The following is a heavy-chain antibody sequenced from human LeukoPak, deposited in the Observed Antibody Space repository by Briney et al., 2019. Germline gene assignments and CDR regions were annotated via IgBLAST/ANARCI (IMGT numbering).Heavy chain of an antibody. J-gene: IGHJ5*02. CDR3: ARGLGYCSSTSCSELYNWFDP. Sequence: SETLSLTCTVSGGSLSSGSYYWSWIRQPAGKGLEWIGRIYTSGSTNYNPSLKSRVTISVDTSKNQFSLKLSSVTAADTAVYYCARGLGYCSSTSCSELYNWFDPWGQATLVTVSS. V-gene: IGHV4-61*02. D-gene: IGHD2-2*03. CDR2: IYTSGST. CDR1: GGSLSSGSYY.